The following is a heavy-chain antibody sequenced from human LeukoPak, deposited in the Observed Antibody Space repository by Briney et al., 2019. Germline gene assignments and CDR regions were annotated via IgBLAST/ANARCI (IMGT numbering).Heavy chain of an antibody. V-gene: IGHV4-34*01. CDR2: INHSGST. CDR3: ARGGPVGSSLDY. J-gene: IGHJ4*02. D-gene: IGHD6-13*01. CDR1: GGSFSGYY. Sequence: SETLSLTCAVYGGSFSGYYWSWIRQPPGKGLEWIGEINHSGSTNYNPSLKSRVTISVDTSKNQFSLKLSSVTAADTAVYYCARGGPVGSSLDYWGQGTLATVSS.